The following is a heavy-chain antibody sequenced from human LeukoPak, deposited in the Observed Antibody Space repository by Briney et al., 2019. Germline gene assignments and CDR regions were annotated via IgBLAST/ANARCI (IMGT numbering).Heavy chain of an antibody. J-gene: IGHJ4*02. D-gene: IGHD3-3*01. CDR3: ARGGGDVLEWLSPFDY. CDR2: IYYSGST. Sequence: SETLSLTCTVSGGSISSYYWSWIRQPPGKGLEWIGYIYYSGSTNYNPSLKSRVTISVDTSKNQFSLKLSSVTAADTAVYYCARGGGDVLEWLSPFDYWGQGTLVTVSS. CDR1: GGSISSYY. V-gene: IGHV4-59*01.